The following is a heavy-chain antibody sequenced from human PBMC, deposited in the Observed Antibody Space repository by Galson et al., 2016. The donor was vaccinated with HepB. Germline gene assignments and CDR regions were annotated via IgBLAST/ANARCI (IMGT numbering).Heavy chain of an antibody. D-gene: IGHD3-22*01. J-gene: IGHJ4*02. V-gene: IGHV4-39*01. CDR2: IYYSGST. CDR1: GGSISSSSYY. Sequence: SETLSLTCTVSGGSISSSSYYWGWIRQPPGKGLEWIGSIYYSGSTYYNPSLKSRVTISVDTSKNQFSLKLSSVTAADTAVYYCGMSRWGYYYDSSTTGGIDYWGQGTLVTVSS. CDR3: GMSRWGYYYDSSTTGGIDY.